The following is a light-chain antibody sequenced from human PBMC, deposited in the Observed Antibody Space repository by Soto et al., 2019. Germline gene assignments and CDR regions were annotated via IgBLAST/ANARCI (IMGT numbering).Light chain of an antibody. Sequence: DIQMTQSPSSLSASVGDRVTITCRASQSISSYLNCYQQKPGKAPHLLIYDASSLESGVPSRFSGSGSGTEFTLTISSLQPDDFTTFYCQQYKDYTWTFGQGTKVDI. CDR1: QSISSY. CDR2: DAS. V-gene: IGKV1-5*01. J-gene: IGKJ1*01. CDR3: QQYKDYTWT.